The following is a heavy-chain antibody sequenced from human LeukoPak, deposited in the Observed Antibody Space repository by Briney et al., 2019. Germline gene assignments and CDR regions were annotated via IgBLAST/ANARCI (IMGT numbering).Heavy chain of an antibody. J-gene: IGHJ4*02. V-gene: IGHV1-2*02. CDR1: GYSFTGYY. D-gene: IGHD3-10*01. CDR2: INPNSRDTNPNSGGT. Sequence: GASVKVSCKASGYSFTGYYIHWVRQVPGQGPEWMGWINPNSRDTNPNSGGTKYAQKFQGRVTMTRDTSISTAYLELSSLRSDDTAVYYCARAFQYYGSGSYRYDYWGQGTLVTVSS. CDR3: ARAFQYYGSGSYRYDY.